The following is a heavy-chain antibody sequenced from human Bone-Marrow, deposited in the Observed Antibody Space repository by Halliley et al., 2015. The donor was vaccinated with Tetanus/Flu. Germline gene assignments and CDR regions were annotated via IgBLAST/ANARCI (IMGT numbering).Heavy chain of an antibody. CDR3: AKVFGVAVVPAVQRGFYEN. J-gene: IGHJ4*02. Sequence: DGSQHYYAVSVEGRFTISRDNSRNPLSLHMTSLTADDTAVFYCAKVFGVAVVPAVQRGFYENWGQGTLVTVSS. D-gene: IGHD2-2*01. V-gene: IGHV3-33*06. CDR2: DGSQH.